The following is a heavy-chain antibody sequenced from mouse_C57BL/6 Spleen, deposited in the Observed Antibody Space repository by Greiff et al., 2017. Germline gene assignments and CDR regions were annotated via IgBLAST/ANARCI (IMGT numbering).Heavy chain of an antibody. V-gene: IGHV5-6*01. D-gene: IGHD1-1*01. CDR3: ARLDYGSSYAMDY. CDR2: ISSGGSYT. J-gene: IGHJ4*01. Sequence: EVMLVESGGDLVKPGGSLKLSCAASGFTFSSYGMSWVRQTPDKRLEWVATISSGGSYTYYPDSVKGRFTISRDNAKNTLYLQMSSLKSEDTAMYYCARLDYGSSYAMDYWGQGTSVTVSS. CDR1: GFTFSSYG.